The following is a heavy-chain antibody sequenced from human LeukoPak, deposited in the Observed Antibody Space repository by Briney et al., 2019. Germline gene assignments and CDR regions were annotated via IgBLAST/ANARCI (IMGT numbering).Heavy chain of an antibody. CDR2: ISGSGGST. V-gene: IGHV3-23*01. Sequence: GGSLRLSCAASGFTFSSYAMSWVRQAPGKGLEWVSAISGSGGSTYYADSVKGRFTISGDNAKNTLFLQMSSLTAEDTAVYYCARSGAGGAFDMWGRGTMVTVSS. CDR1: GFTFSSYA. CDR3: ARSGAGGAFDM. J-gene: IGHJ3*02. D-gene: IGHD3-10*01.